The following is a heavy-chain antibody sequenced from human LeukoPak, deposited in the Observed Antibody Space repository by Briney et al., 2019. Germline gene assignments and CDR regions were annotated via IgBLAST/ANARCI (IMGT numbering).Heavy chain of an antibody. CDR2: INPNSGGT. CDR3: ARALWSGYYTGIDY. Sequence: ASVKVSCKASKYTFSGYYMHWVRQAPGQGLEWMGWINPNSGGTNYAQKFQGRVTMTRDTSISTAYMELSRLRSDDTAVYYCARALWSGYYTGIDYWGQGTLVTVSS. J-gene: IGHJ4*02. V-gene: IGHV1-2*02. D-gene: IGHD3-3*01. CDR1: KYTFSGYY.